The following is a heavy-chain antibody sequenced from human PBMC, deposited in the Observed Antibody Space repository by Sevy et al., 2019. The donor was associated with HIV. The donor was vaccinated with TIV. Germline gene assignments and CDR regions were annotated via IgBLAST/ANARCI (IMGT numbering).Heavy chain of an antibody. CDR3: AGGTRYSGSYYLGDDAFDI. J-gene: IGHJ3*02. CDR1: GFTFSRYD. D-gene: IGHD1-26*01. Sequence: GGSLRLSCAASGFTFSRYDMHWVRQATGKGLEWVSSIGTAGDTYYPGSVKGRFTTSRENAKKSLSLQKNSLGAGDTTVYYCAGGTRYSGSYYLGDDAFDIWGQGTMVTVSS. CDR2: IGTAGDT. V-gene: IGHV3-13*01.